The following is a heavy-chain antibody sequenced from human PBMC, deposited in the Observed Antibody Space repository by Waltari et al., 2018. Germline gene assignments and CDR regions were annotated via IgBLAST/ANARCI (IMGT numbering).Heavy chain of an antibody. CDR2: IGSDLNT. Sequence: EVELLESGGGLVQPGGSLRLSCTTSGFTFRGTAMGGCRQAPGKGLECVSGIGSDLNTHYADSVKGRFTISRDNSKNTLYLQMNSLRAEDTALYYCVKDIFRWAFDIWGQGTMVTVSS. V-gene: IGHV3-23*01. J-gene: IGHJ3*02. CDR3: VKDIFRWAFDI. D-gene: IGHD3-9*01. CDR1: GFTFRGTA.